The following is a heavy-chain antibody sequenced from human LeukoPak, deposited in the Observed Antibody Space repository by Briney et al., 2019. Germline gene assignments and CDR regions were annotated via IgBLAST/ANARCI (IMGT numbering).Heavy chain of an antibody. J-gene: IGHJ5*02. V-gene: IGHV4-59*12. CDR3: ARGDRKRGWFDP. Sequence: SETLSLTCTVSGGSISSYYWCWIRQPPGKGLEWIGYIYYSGSTNYNPSLKSRVTISVDTSKNQFSLKLSSVTAADTAVYYCARGDRKRGWFDPWGQGTLVTVSS. CDR1: GGSISSYY. CDR2: IYYSGST.